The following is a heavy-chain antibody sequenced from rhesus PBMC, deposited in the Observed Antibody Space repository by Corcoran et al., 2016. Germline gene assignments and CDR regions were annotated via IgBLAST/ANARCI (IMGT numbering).Heavy chain of an antibody. J-gene: IGHJ4*01. CDR1: GGSISSSY. Sequence: QLQLQESGPGLVKPSETLSVTCAVSGGSISSSYWSWIRQAPGKGLEWIGYIYGSGSSTHYNPTRKCRVTLSVDTSKNQLSLKLSSVTTADTTVYYCARAAGYSYSYFDYWGQGVLVTVSS. CDR2: IYGSGSST. V-gene: IGHV4-169*01. CDR3: ARAAGYSYSYFDY. D-gene: IGHD5-12*01.